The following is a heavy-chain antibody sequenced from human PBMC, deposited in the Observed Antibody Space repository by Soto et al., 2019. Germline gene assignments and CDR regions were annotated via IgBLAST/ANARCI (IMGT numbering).Heavy chain of an antibody. CDR3: AKASGVGKKYYFDY. Sequence: SGGSLRLSCAASGFTFSSYAMSWVRQATGKGLEWVSAISGSGGSTYYADSVKGRFTISRDNSKNTLYLQMNSLRAEDTAVYYCAKASGVGKKYYFDYWGQGTLVTVSS. J-gene: IGHJ4*02. D-gene: IGHD2-8*01. CDR1: GFTFSSYA. CDR2: ISGSGGST. V-gene: IGHV3-23*01.